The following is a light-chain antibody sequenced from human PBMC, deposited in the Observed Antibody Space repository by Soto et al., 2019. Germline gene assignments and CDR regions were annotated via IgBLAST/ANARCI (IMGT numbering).Light chain of an antibody. Sequence: QSVLTQPASVSGSPGQSITISCTGTSGDIGSYNRVSWYQQHPGKAPKLIIYEVTDRPSGVSNRFSGSKSGNTASLTISGLQAEDEDEDYCSSYKNSNPSACVFGTGTKLTVL. V-gene: IGLV2-14*01. CDR3: SSYKNSNPSACV. CDR2: EVT. CDR1: SGDIGSYNR. J-gene: IGLJ1*01.